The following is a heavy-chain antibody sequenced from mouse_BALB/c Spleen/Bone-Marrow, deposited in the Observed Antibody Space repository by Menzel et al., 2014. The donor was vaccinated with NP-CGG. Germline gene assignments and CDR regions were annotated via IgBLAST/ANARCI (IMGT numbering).Heavy chain of an antibody. V-gene: IGHV1-9*01. Sequence: QVQLQQPGAELMKPGASVKISCKATGYTFSSYWIEWVKQRPGHGLEWIGEILPGSGSTNYNEKFKGKATFTADTSSNTAYMQLSSLTSEDSAVYYCAREDGNHVGFAYWGQGTLVPVSA. CDR3: AREDGNHVGFAY. CDR1: GYTFSSYW. D-gene: IGHD2-1*01. J-gene: IGHJ3*01. CDR2: ILPGSGST.